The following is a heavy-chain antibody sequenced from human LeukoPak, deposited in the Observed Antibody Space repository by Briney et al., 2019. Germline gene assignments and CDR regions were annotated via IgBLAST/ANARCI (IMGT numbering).Heavy chain of an antibody. Sequence: SETLSLTCTVSGGSISSSSYYWGWIRQPPGKGLEWIGSIYYSGSTYYNPSLKSRVTISVDTSKNQFSLKLSSVTAADTAVYYCARGPRYCSSTSCYGPTELDYWGQGTLVTVSS. CDR3: ARGPRYCSSTSCYGPTELDY. V-gene: IGHV4-39*01. J-gene: IGHJ4*02. D-gene: IGHD2-2*01. CDR2: IYYSGST. CDR1: GGSISSSSYY.